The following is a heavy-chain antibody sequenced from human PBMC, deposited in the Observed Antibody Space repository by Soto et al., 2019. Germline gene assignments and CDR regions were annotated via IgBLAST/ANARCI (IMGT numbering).Heavy chain of an antibody. Sequence: QERLVQSGAEVRKPGSSVKVSCKVTGGTSTRNAINWVRQAPGQGLEWMGGIVPMFGTSKYAQKFQGRVTIHAYKSTNIAYRELRSLRSEDTAVYYCNRGSEYDFWSGYFWGQGTLVSVSS. CDR2: IVPMFGTS. V-gene: IGHV1-69*06. D-gene: IGHD3-3*01. CDR3: NRGSEYDFWSGYF. J-gene: IGHJ4*02. CDR1: GGTSTRNA.